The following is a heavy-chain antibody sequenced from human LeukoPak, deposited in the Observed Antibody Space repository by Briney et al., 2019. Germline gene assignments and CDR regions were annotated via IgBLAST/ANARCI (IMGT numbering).Heavy chain of an antibody. CDR3: AGSYYYDSSGYFDY. J-gene: IGHJ4*02. CDR1: GGSISSYY. V-gene: IGHV4-59*01. Sequence: SETLSLTCTVSGGSISSYYWSWIRQPPGKGLEWIGYIYYSGSTNYNPSLKSRVTIPVDTSKNQFSLKLSSVTAADTAVYYCAGSYYYDSSGYFDYWGQGTLVTVSS. CDR2: IYYSGST. D-gene: IGHD3-22*01.